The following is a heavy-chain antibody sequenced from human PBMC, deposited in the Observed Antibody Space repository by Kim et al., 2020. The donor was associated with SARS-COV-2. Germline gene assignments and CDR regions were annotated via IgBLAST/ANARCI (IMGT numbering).Heavy chain of an antibody. CDR1: GDTFSSYV. CDR3: ASCPVDLQSKRFD. J-gene: IGHJ5*01. CDR2: IIPNFGTA. D-gene: IGHD4-4*01. Sequence: SVKVSCKTSGDTFSSYVINWVRQAPGQGLEWMGRIIPNFGTANYAQKFQGRVTISADASTSTAYMELSRLRSEDTAVYYCASCPVDLQSKRFD. V-gene: IGHV1-69*13.